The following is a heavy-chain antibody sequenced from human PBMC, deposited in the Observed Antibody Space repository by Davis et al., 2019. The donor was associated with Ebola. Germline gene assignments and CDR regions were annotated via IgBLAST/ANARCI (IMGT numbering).Heavy chain of an antibody. V-gene: IGHV4-59*01. CDR3: AREGFDS. J-gene: IGHJ4*02. CDR1: GGSINSYY. CDR2: IYYSGST. Sequence: MPSETLSLTCTVSGGSINSYYWSWIRQPPGKGLEWIGYIYYSGSTNYNPSLKSRVTISVDTSKNQFSLKLNSVTAADTAVYYCAREGFDSWGQGTLVTVSS.